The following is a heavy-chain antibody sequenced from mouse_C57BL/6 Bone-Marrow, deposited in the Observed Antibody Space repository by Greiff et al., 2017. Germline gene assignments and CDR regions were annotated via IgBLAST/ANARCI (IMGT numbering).Heavy chain of an antibody. CDR3: ARDRGTSFAY. CDR2: ISDGGSYT. Sequence: EVKLVESGGGLVNPGGSLKLSCAASGFTFSSYAMSWVRQTPEKRLEWVATISDGGSYTYYPDNVKGRFTISRDNAKNNLYLQMSHLKSEDTAMYYCARDRGTSFAYWGQGTLVTVSA. D-gene: IGHD3-3*01. J-gene: IGHJ3*01. CDR1: GFTFSSYA. V-gene: IGHV5-4*01.